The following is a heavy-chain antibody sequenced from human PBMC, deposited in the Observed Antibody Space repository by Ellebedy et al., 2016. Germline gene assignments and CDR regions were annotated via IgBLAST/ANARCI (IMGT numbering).Heavy chain of an antibody. Sequence: SVKVSCXASGGTFSSYAISWVRQAPGQGLEWMGGIIPIFGTANYAQKFQGRVTITADESTSTAYMELSSLRSEDTAVYYCARVQNYGDYFDYWGQGTLVTVSS. CDR3: ARVQNYGDYFDY. V-gene: IGHV1-69*13. J-gene: IGHJ4*02. CDR2: IIPIFGTA. D-gene: IGHD4-17*01. CDR1: GGTFSSYA.